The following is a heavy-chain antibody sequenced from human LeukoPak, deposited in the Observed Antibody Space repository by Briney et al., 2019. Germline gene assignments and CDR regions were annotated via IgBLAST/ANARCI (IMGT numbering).Heavy chain of an antibody. CDR2: IIPIFGTA. CDR1: GGTFSSYA. V-gene: IGHV1-69*05. J-gene: IGHJ4*02. Sequence: ASVKVSCKASGGTFSSYAISWVRQAPGQGLEWMGGIIPIFGTANYAQKFQGRVTITTDESTSTAYMELSSLRSEDTAVYYCASLRYGYEYYFDYWGQGTLVTVSS. D-gene: IGHD5-18*01. CDR3: ASLRYGYEYYFDY.